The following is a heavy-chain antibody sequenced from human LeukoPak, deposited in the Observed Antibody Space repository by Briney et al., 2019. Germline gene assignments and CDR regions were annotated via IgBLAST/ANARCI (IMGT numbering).Heavy chain of an antibody. J-gene: IGHJ4*02. Sequence: GGSLRLSCAASGFTFSSYAMSWVRQAPGKGLEWVSAISGSGGSTYYADSVKGRFTISRDNSKNTLYLQMNSLRAEDTAVYYCANEVVVVPAAIDVNYWGQGTLVTVSS. CDR2: ISGSGGST. CDR3: ANEVVVVPAAIDVNY. D-gene: IGHD2-2*01. CDR1: GFTFSSYA. V-gene: IGHV3-23*01.